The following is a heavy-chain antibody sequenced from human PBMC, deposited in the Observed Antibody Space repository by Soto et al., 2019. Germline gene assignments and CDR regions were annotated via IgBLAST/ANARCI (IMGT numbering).Heavy chain of an antibody. CDR1: GFTFSSYS. Sequence: GGSLRLSCAASGFTFSSYSMNWFRQAPGKGLEWVSYISSSSSTIYYADSVKGRFTISRDNAKNSLYLQMNSLRDEDTAVYYCARGTGSYYYYGMDVWGQGTTVTVSS. V-gene: IGHV3-48*02. J-gene: IGHJ6*02. CDR2: ISSSSSTI. D-gene: IGHD1-1*01. CDR3: ARGTGSYYYYGMDV.